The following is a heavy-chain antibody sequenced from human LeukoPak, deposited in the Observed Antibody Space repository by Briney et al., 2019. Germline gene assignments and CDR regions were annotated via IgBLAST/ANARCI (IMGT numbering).Heavy chain of an antibody. CDR3: AREGPYYYGSGSPDY. V-gene: IGHV3-21*01. Sequence: GGSLRLSCAASGFTFSSYSVNWVRQAPGKGLEWVSSISSSSSYIYYADSVKGRFTISRDNAKNSLYLQMNSLRAEDTAVYYCAREGPYYYGSGSPDYWGQGTLVTVSS. D-gene: IGHD3-10*01. CDR2: ISSSSSYI. J-gene: IGHJ4*02. CDR1: GFTFSSYS.